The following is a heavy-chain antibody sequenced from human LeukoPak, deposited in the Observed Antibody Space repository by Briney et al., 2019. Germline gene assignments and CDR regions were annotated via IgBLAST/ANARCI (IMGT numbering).Heavy chain of an antibody. CDR1: GGTFSSYA. Sequence: SVKLSCTASGGTFSSYAISWVRQTPEQGLECMGGNIPIFGTANYAQKFQGRVTITADKSTSTDYMELSSLRSEDTAVYYCARLLYYCSSTSCHLFYYYGLDVWGKGTTVSVSS. V-gene: IGHV1-69*06. CDR3: ARLLYYCSSTSCHLFYYYGLDV. J-gene: IGHJ6*01. D-gene: IGHD2-2*01. CDR2: NIPIFGTA.